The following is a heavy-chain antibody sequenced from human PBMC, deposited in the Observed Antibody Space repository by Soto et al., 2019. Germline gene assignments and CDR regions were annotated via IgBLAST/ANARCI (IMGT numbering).Heavy chain of an antibody. CDR3: VREMWNRSGPKNFFGY. D-gene: IGHD6-25*01. CDR1: GYTFTSYG. V-gene: IGHV1-18*01. J-gene: IGHJ4*02. Sequence: QVPLVQSEGELRQPGASVTVSCRASGYTFTSYGIIWVRQAPVQALEWLGYISPNSGATTYSQNLQGRLPLTTDTATSLAYMDLRSVSSDETAIYYCVREMWNRSGPKNFFGYWGLGALVT. CDR2: ISPNSGAT.